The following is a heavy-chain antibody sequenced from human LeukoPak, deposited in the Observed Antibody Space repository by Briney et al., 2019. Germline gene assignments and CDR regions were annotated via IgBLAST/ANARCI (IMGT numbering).Heavy chain of an antibody. CDR3: AHTFEATVTTSGEEKDQYYYYYYMDV. D-gene: IGHD4-17*01. V-gene: IGHV2-5*02. Sequence: SGPTLVNPTQTLTLTCTFSGFSLSTSGVGVGWIRQPPGKALEWLALIYWDDDKRYSPSLKSRLTITKDTSKNQVVLTMTNMDPVDTATYYCAHTFEATVTTSGEEKDQYYYYYYMDVWGKGTTVTVSS. J-gene: IGHJ6*03. CDR2: IYWDDDK. CDR1: GFSLSTSGVG.